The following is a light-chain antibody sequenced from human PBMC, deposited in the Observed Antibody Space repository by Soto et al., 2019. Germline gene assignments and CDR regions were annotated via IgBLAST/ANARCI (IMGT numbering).Light chain of an antibody. CDR2: DVS. Sequence: QSALTQPPSASGSPGQSVTISCTGTSSDVGGYNYVSWYQQHPGKAPKLMIYDVSRRPSGVPDRFSGSNSGNTASLTISGLQAEDEADYYCCSYAGTYTYVFGTGTKLTVL. CDR1: SSDVGGYNY. V-gene: IGLV2-11*01. CDR3: CSYAGTYTYV. J-gene: IGLJ1*01.